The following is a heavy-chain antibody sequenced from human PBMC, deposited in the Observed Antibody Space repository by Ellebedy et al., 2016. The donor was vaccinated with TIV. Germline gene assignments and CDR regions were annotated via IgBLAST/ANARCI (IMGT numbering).Heavy chain of an antibody. CDR3: AREKSGHKWNDGFDS. J-gene: IGHJ4*02. CDR2: ISSSGTYR. Sequence: GESLKISCAASGFTFSDYSMNWVRQAPGKGLEWVSSISSSGTYRYHGDSVKGRFTISRDNAKNSLYLQMNSLRAEDTAVYYCAREKSGHKWNDGFDSWGQGTLVTVSS. V-gene: IGHV3-21*01. D-gene: IGHD1-1*01. CDR1: GFTFSDYS.